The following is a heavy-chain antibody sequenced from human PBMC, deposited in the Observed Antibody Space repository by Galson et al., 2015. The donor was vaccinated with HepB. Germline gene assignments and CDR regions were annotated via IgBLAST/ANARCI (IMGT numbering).Heavy chain of an antibody. D-gene: IGHD1-26*01. V-gene: IGHV1-3*01. CDR3: AGGSGSYFY. J-gene: IGHJ4*02. Sequence: SVKVSCKASGYTFTRYSMHWVRQAPGQRLEWMGWINVGNGSTKYSQKFQGRVTITRDTSASTAYMEVGSLRSEDTAVYYCAGGSGSYFYWGQGTLVTVSS. CDR1: GYTFTRYS. CDR2: INVGNGST.